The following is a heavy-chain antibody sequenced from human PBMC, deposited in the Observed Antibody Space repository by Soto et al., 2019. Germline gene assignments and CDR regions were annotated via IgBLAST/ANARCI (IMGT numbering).Heavy chain of an antibody. CDR3: ARVYSGSYSDY. CDR2: IFQSGST. J-gene: IGHJ4*02. D-gene: IGHD1-26*01. V-gene: IGHV4-4*02. Sequence: QVQLQESGPGLVKPSGTLSLTCAVSGGYIRSNNWWSWVRQPPGKGLEWIGEIFQSGSTHYNPSLKARVTISVDKSKNQFSLKLSSVTAADTAVYYCARVYSGSYSDYWGQGTLVTASS. CDR1: GGYIRSNNW.